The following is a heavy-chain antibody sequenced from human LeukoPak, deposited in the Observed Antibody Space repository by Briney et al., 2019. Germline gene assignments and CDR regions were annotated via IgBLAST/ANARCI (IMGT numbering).Heavy chain of an antibody. CDR2: SSAYNGNT. Sequence: ASVTVSCKASGYTFTSYGISWLRQPPAQGLEWMGWSSAYNGNTNYAHKPQDRVTMTTDTSTSTAYMELRSLRSDDAAVYYCSGGARGGSGWYESWGQGTLVTVSS. CDR3: SGGARGGSGWYES. V-gene: IGHV1-18*01. CDR1: GYTFTSYG. J-gene: IGHJ5*01. D-gene: IGHD6-19*01.